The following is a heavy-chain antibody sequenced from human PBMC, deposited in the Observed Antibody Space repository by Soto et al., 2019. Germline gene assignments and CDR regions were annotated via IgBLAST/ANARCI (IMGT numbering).Heavy chain of an antibody. CDR2: IYYSGST. J-gene: IGHJ3*02. Sequence: SETLSLTCTVSGGSISSGDYYWSWTRQPPGKGLEWIGYIYYSGSTYYNPSLKSRVTISVDTSKNQFSLKLSSVTAADTAVYYCARDRIGWATPDDASDIWGQGTMVTVSS. CDR3: ARDRIGWATPDDASDI. V-gene: IGHV4-30-4*01. CDR1: GGSISSGDYY. D-gene: IGHD1-26*01.